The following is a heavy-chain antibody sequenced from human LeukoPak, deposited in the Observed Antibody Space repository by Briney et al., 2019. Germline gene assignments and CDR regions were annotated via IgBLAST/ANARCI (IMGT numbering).Heavy chain of an antibody. V-gene: IGHV4-39*07. Sequence: PGGSLRLSCAASGFTFSSYSMNWIRQPPGKGLEWIGSIYYSGSTYYNPSLKSRVTISVDTSKNQFSLKLSSVTAADTAVYYCAREGRWFGELRFDPWGQGTLVTVSS. CDR3: AREGRWFGELRFDP. J-gene: IGHJ5*02. CDR2: IYYSGST. D-gene: IGHD3-10*01. CDR1: GFTFSSYS.